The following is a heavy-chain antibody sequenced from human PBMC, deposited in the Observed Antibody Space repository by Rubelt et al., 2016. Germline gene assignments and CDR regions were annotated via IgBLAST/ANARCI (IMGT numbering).Heavy chain of an antibody. CDR3: ARDQMDIVVVPAATNYYYYYGMDV. D-gene: IGHD2-2*03. Sequence: NWVRQAPGKGLEWVSYISSSSSTIYYADSVKGRFTISRDNAKNSLYLQMNSLRAEDTAVYYCARDQMDIVVVPAATNYYYYYGMDVWGQGTTVTVSS. V-gene: IGHV3-48*04. J-gene: IGHJ6*02. CDR2: ISSSSSTI.